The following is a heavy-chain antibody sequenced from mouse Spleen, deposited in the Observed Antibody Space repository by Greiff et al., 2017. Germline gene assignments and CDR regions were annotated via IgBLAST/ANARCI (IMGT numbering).Heavy chain of an antibody. CDR3: ARGTVVANYAMDY. CDR1: GFSLTGYG. Sequence: VKLVESGPGLVAPSQSLSITCPVSGFSLTGYGVNWVRQPPGKGLEWLGMIWGDGSTDYNSALKSRLSISKDNSKSQVFLKMNSLQTDDTARYYCARGTVVANYAMDYWGQGTSVTVSS. V-gene: IGHV2-6-7*01. D-gene: IGHD1-1*01. CDR2: IWGDGST. J-gene: IGHJ4*01.